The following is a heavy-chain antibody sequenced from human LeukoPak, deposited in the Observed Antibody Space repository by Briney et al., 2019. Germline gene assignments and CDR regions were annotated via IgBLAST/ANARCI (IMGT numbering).Heavy chain of an antibody. CDR1: GYTFNSHY. Sequence: ASVKVPCKASGYTFNSHYMHWVRQAPGQGLEWMGIINPSGGSTSYAQKFQGRVTMTRDTSTSTAYMELRSLRSDDTAVYYCATWGLPTAAFDYWGQGTLVTVSS. CDR3: ATWGLPTAAFDY. CDR2: INPSGGST. J-gene: IGHJ4*02. D-gene: IGHD3-16*01. V-gene: IGHV1-46*02.